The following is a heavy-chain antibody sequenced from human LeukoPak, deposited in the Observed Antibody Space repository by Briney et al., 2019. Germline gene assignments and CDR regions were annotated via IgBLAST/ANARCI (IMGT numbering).Heavy chain of an antibody. J-gene: IGHJ4*02. CDR3: VRNLAVAGTCFDS. D-gene: IGHD6-19*01. CDR1: GFTFSNYW. V-gene: IGHV3-7*03. Sequence: GGSLRLSCAASGFTFSNYWMSWVRQVPGTGLEWVANIKQDGSDRNYVTSVRGRFTISRDSAESSLYLQMNSLRAEDTAVYYCVRNLAVAGTCFDSWGQGTLVTVSS. CDR2: IKQDGSDR.